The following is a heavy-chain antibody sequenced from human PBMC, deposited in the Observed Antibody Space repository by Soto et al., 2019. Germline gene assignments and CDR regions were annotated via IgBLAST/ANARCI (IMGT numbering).Heavy chain of an antibody. CDR3: AAVGDYYYYGMDV. D-gene: IGHD4-17*01. J-gene: IGHJ6*02. CDR1: GFTFTSSA. V-gene: IGHV1-58*01. CDR2: IVVGSGNT. Sequence: QMQLMQSGPEVKKPGTSVKVSCKASGFTFTSSAVQWVRQARGQRLEWIGWIVVGSGNTNYAQKFQERVTITRDMSTSTAYMELSSLRSEDTAVYYCAAVGDYYYYGMDVWGQGTTVTVSS.